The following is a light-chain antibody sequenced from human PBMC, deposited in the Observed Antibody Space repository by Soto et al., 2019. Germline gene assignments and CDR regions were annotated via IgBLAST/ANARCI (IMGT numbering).Light chain of an antibody. CDR1: QSLLHSNGYNY. V-gene: IGKV2-28*01. Sequence: DIVMTQSPLSLPVTPGEPASISCRSSQSLLHSNGYNYLDWYLQKPGQSPQLLIYLGSNRASGVPARFSGSGSCTDFTLKISRVEAEDVGVYYCMQALQTPATFGQGTKVEI. J-gene: IGKJ1*01. CDR3: MQALQTPAT. CDR2: LGS.